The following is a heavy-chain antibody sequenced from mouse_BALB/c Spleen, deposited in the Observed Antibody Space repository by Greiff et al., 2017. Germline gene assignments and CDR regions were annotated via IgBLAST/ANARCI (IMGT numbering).Heavy chain of an antibody. D-gene: IGHD2-4*01. CDR1: GFNIKDYY. CDR3: TKYDYDLAWFAY. Sequence: EVQLQQSGAELVRSGASVKLSCTASGFNIKDYYIHWVKQRPEQGLEWIGWIDPENGDTEYAPKFQGKATMTADTSSNTAYLQLSSLTSEDTAVYYCTKYDYDLAWFAYWGQGTLVTVSA. V-gene: IGHV14-4*02. CDR2: IDPENGDT. J-gene: IGHJ3*01.